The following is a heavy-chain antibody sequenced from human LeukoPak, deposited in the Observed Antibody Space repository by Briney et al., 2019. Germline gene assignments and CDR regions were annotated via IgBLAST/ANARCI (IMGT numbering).Heavy chain of an antibody. J-gene: IGHJ4*02. D-gene: IGHD4-17*01. CDR3: AVIPPPLSLTTVTTSDY. Sequence: ASVKVSCKASGYTFTSYDINWVRQATGQGLERMGWMNPNSGNTGYAQKFQGRVTMTRNTSISTAYMELSSLRSEDTAVYYCAVIPPPLSLTTVTTSDYWGQGTLVTVSS. V-gene: IGHV1-8*01. CDR1: GYTFTSYD. CDR2: MNPNSGNT.